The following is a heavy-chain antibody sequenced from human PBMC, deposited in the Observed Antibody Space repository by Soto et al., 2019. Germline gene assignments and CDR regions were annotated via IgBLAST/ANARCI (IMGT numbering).Heavy chain of an antibody. CDR1: GGSISSYY. CDR2: IYTSGST. CDR3: AREPYSSGWYALYYYYGMDV. J-gene: IGHJ6*02. D-gene: IGHD6-19*01. V-gene: IGHV4-4*07. Sequence: KPSETLSLTCTVSGGSISSYYWSWIRQPAGKGLEWIGRIYTSGSTNYNPSLKSRVTMSVDTSKNQFSLKLSSVTAADTAVYYCAREPYSSGWYALYYYYGMDVWGQGTTVTVSS.